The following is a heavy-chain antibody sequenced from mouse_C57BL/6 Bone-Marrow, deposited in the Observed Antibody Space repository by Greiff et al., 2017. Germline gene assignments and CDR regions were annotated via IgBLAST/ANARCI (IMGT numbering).Heavy chain of an antibody. CDR2: IDPETGGT. J-gene: IGHJ3*01. Sequence: QVQLQQSGAELVRPGASVTLSCKASGYTFTDYEMHWVKQTPVHGLEWIGAIDPETGGTAYNQKFKGKAILTADKSSSTAYMEIRSLTSEDSAVYYCTRADFDYGAYWGQGTLVTVSA. D-gene: IGHD2-4*01. CDR3: TRADFDYGAY. V-gene: IGHV1-15*01. CDR1: GYTFTDYE.